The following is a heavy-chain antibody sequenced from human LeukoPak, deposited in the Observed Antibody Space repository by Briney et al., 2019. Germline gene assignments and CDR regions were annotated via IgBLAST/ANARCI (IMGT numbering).Heavy chain of an antibody. Sequence: PSETLSLTCTVSGGSISSSSYYWGWIRQPPGKGLEWIGSLYYSGSTYYNPSLKSRVTISVDTSKNQFSLKLSSVTAADTAVYYCAKSTYYYDTFVNAFDFWGQGTVVTVSS. J-gene: IGHJ3*01. CDR2: LYYSGST. D-gene: IGHD3-22*01. V-gene: IGHV4-39*07. CDR3: AKSTYYYDTFVNAFDF. CDR1: GGSISSSSYY.